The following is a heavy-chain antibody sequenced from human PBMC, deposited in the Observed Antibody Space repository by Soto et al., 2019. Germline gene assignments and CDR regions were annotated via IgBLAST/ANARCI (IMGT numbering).Heavy chain of an antibody. CDR3: ARGRGAGTSAVDYFDY. CDR1: GASISGFY. Sequence: SETLSLTCTVSGASISGFYWSWIRKSAGKGLEWIGRIYATGTIDYNPSLKSRVMMSVDTSKNQFSLKLSSVTAADTAVYYCARGRGAGTSAVDYFDYWGQGTLVTVSS. CDR2: IYATGTI. J-gene: IGHJ4*02. V-gene: IGHV4-4*07. D-gene: IGHD6-13*01.